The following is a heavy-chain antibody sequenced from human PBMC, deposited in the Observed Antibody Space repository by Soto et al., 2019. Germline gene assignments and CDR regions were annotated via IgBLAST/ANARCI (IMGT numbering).Heavy chain of an antibody. J-gene: IGHJ4*02. Sequence: GGSLRLSCAGSGFTVTTTCMSWIRQAPGKGLEWVLFLYMDDRIDYADSVRGRFTISRDNSKNTLSLQMNSLRVEDTAMYYCARQLDTRTIFVNWGRGTQVTVSS. CDR3: ARQLDTRTIFVN. D-gene: IGHD3-3*01. V-gene: IGHV3-66*04. CDR1: GFTVTTTC. CDR2: LYMDDRI.